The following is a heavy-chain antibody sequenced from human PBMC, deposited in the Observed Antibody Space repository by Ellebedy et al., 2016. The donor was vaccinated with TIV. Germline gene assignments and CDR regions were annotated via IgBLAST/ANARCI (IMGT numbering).Heavy chain of an antibody. Sequence: ASVKVSCXASGYTFTGHYMHWVRQAPGQGLEWMGWINPNSGGTNYAQKFQGRVTMTRDTSISTAYMELSRLRSDDTAVYYCATPATLQLVQGYWGQGTLVTVSS. D-gene: IGHD6-6*01. CDR3: ATPATLQLVQGY. CDR2: INPNSGGT. J-gene: IGHJ4*02. V-gene: IGHV1-2*02. CDR1: GYTFTGHY.